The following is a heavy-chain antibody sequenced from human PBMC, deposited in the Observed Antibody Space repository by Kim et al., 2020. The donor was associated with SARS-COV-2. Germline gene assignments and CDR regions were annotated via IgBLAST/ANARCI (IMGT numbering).Heavy chain of an antibody. CDR2: IYPGDSDT. CDR1: GYSFSNYW. J-gene: IGHJ4*02. V-gene: IGHV5-51*01. D-gene: IGHD6-13*01. Sequence: GESLKISCKGSGYSFSNYWIGWVRQMPGKGLEWMGIIYPGDSDTTYSPSFQGQVTISADKSISTAYLQWSSLKASDTAMYYCARLAAYSRGGLQDNYFDYWGQGSLVTASS. CDR3: ARLAAYSRGGLQDNYFDY.